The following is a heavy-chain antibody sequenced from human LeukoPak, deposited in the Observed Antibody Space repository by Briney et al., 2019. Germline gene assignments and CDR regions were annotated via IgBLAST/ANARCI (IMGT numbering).Heavy chain of an antibody. J-gene: IGHJ5*02. V-gene: IGHV3-7*04. Sequence: GGSLRLSCAASGFTFSSYWMSWVRQAPGKGLEGVANRNQDGSEKYYVDSVKGRFTISRDNAKNSLYLQMNRLRAEDTAVYYCARARVAAAISWFDPWGQGTLVTVSS. CDR2: RNQDGSEK. CDR1: GFTFSSYW. D-gene: IGHD2-15*01. CDR3: ARARVAAAISWFDP.